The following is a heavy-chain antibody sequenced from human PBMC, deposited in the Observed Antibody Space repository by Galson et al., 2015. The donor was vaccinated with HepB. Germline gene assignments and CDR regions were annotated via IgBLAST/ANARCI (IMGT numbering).Heavy chain of an antibody. J-gene: IGHJ5*02. CDR2: IRYDGSNK. D-gene: IGHD6-13*01. CDR3: AKSIAAAGSGPPGEVNWFDP. V-gene: IGHV3-30*02. Sequence: SLRLSCAASGFTFSSYGMHWVRQAPGKGLEWVVFIRYDGSNKYYADSVKGRFTISRDNSKNTLYLQMNSLRAEDTAVYYCAKSIAAAGSGPPGEVNWFDPWGQGTLVTVSS. CDR1: GFTFSSYG.